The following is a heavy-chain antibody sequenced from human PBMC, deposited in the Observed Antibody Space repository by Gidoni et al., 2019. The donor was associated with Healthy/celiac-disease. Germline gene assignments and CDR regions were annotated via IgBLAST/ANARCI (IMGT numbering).Heavy chain of an antibody. V-gene: IGHV4-61*02. CDR1: GGSISSGSYY. Sequence: QVQLQESGPGLVKPSQTLSLTCTVSGGSISSGSYYWSWIRQPAGKGLEWIGRIYTSGSTNYNPSLKSRVTISVDTSKNQFSLKLSSVTAADTAVYYCARVQPEYSSGLDDAFDIWGQGTMVTVSS. D-gene: IGHD6-19*01. CDR3: ARVQPEYSSGLDDAFDI. J-gene: IGHJ3*02. CDR2: IYTSGST.